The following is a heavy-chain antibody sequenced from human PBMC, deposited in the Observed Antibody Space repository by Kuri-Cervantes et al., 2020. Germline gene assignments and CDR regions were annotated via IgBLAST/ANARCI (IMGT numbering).Heavy chain of an antibody. CDR3: AREERGGGIGYSGYGPHFDY. CDR2: MNPNSGNT. Sequence: ASVKVSCKASGYTFTGYYMHWVRQAPGQGLEWMGWMNPNSGNTGYAQKFQGRVTMTRNTSISTAYMELSSLRSEDTAVYYCAREERGGGIGYSGYGPHFDYWGQGILVTVSS. D-gene: IGHD5-12*01. J-gene: IGHJ4*02. CDR1: GYTFTGYY. V-gene: IGHV1-8*02.